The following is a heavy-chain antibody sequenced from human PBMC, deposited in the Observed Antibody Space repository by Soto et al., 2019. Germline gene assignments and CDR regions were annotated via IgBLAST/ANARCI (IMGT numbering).Heavy chain of an antibody. D-gene: IGHD6-13*01. CDR2: IYYSGST. CDR1: GGSISSYY. Sequence: PSETLSLTCTVSGGSISSYYWSWIRQPPGKGLEWIGYIYYSGSTNYNPSLKSRVTISVDTSKNQFSLKLSSVTAADTAVYYCARGGLAAAGITYYYGMDVWGQGATVPVSS. J-gene: IGHJ6*02. V-gene: IGHV4-59*01. CDR3: ARGGLAAAGITYYYGMDV.